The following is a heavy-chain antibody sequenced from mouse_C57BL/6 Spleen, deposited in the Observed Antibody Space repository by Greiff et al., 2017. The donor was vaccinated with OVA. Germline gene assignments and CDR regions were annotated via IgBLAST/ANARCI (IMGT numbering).Heavy chain of an antibody. V-gene: IGHV5-4*01. CDR2: ISDGGSYT. CDR1: GFTFSSYA. J-gene: IGHJ4*01. Sequence: EVHLVESGGGLVKPGGSLKLSCAASGFTFSSYAMSWVRQTPEKRLEWVATISDGGSYTYYPDNVKGRFTISRDNAKNNLYLQMSHLKSEDTAMYYCARDTHAMDYWGQGTSVTVSS. CDR3: ARDTHAMDY.